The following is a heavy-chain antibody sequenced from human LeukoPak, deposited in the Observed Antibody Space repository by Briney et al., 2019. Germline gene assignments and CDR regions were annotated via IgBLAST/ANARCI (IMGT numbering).Heavy chain of an antibody. V-gene: IGHV3-7*03. CDR3: ARGCGLDV. D-gene: IGHD2-8*01. CDR2: INHNGNVN. Sequence: HPGGSLRLSCAASGFTFSSYWMNWARQAPGKGLEWVASINHNGNVNYYVDSVKGRFTISRDNAKNSLYLQMSNLRAEDTAVYFCARGCGLDVWGQGATVAVSS. CDR1: GFTFSSYW. J-gene: IGHJ6*02.